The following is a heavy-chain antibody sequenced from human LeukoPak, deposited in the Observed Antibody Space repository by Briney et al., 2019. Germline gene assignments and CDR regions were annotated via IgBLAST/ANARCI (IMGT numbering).Heavy chain of an antibody. V-gene: IGHV3-21*01. CDR2: ITSSGTYI. D-gene: IGHD6-19*01. J-gene: IGHJ4*02. CDR3: ARGSIAVAGTADIDY. Sequence: GGSLRLSCAASGFTFSNYNMNWVRQAPGKAMEWVSSITSSGTYIFYADSVKGRFTISRDNSKNTLYLQMNSLRAEDTAVYYCARGSIAVAGTADIDYWGQGTLVTVSS. CDR1: GFTFSNYN.